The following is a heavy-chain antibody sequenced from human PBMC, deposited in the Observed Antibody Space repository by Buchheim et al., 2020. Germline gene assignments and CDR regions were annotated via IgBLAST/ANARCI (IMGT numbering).Heavy chain of an antibody. CDR2: INHSGST. Sequence: QVQLQQWGAGLLKPSETLSLTCAVYGGSFSGYYWSWIRQPPGKGLEWIGEINHSGSTNYNPSLKSRVTISVDTSKNPFSLKLSSVTAADTAVYYCARGSGDGGYNKYYFDYWGQGTL. CDR1: GGSFSGYY. V-gene: IGHV4-34*01. CDR3: ARGSGDGGYNKYYFDY. D-gene: IGHD5-24*01. J-gene: IGHJ4*02.